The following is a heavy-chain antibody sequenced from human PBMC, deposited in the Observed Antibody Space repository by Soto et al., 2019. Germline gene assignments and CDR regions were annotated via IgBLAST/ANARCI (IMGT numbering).Heavy chain of an antibody. J-gene: IGHJ6*02. CDR3: AKDKQWLRNYYGMDV. Sequence: EVQLLESGGGLVQPGGSLRLSCAASGFTFSTNAMSWVRQAPGKGLEWVSAISGSGGSTYYADSGKGRFTISRDNSKNTLYLQMNSLRAEDTAVYYCAKDKQWLRNYYGMDVWGQGTTVTVSS. D-gene: IGHD5-12*01. CDR2: ISGSGGST. V-gene: IGHV3-23*01. CDR1: GFTFSTNA.